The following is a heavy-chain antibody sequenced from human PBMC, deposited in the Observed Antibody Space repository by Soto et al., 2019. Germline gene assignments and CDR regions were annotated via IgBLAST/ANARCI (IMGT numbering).Heavy chain of an antibody. CDR3: ASNLGGSGSYYIDY. J-gene: IGHJ4*02. Sequence: PSETLSLTCAVYGGSFSGYCWNWIRQPPGKGLEWIGEINHSGSTNYNPSLKSQVTISVDTSKNQFSLKLSSVTAADTAVYYCASNLGGSGSYYIDYWGQGTLVTVSS. D-gene: IGHD3-10*01. CDR1: GGSFSGYC. V-gene: IGHV4-34*01. CDR2: INHSGST.